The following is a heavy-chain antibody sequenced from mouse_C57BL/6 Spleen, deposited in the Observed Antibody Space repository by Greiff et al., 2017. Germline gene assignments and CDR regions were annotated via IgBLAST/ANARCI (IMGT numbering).Heavy chain of an antibody. CDR3: ARGENDYDAMDY. CDR2: INPSNGGT. Sequence: QVQLQQPGPELVKPGASVKLSCKASGYTFTSYWMHWVKQRPGQGLEWIGNINPSNGGTNYNEKFKSKATLTVDKSSSTAYMQLSSLTSEDSAVYYCARGENDYDAMDYWGQGTSVTVSS. V-gene: IGHV1-53*01. CDR1: GYTFTSYW. J-gene: IGHJ4*01.